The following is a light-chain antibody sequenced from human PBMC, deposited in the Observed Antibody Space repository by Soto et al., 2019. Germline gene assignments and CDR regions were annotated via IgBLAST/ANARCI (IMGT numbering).Light chain of an antibody. CDR2: YNN. CDR3: GTWDSSLSAVV. J-gene: IGLJ2*01. Sequence: QSVLTQPPSVSAAPGQKVTISCSGSSSNIGNNYVSWYQQLPGTAPKLLIYYNNTRPSGIPARFSGSKSGTSATLGITGLQTGDEADYYCGTWDSSLSAVVFGGGTKLTVL. V-gene: IGLV1-51*01. CDR1: SSNIGNNY.